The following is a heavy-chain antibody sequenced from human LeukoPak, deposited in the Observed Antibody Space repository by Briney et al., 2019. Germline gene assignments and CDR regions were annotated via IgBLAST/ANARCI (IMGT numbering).Heavy chain of an antibody. V-gene: IGHV4-59*01. CDR1: GGSISSYY. CDR3: ARYRQGLEMATSRLRRWFDP. J-gene: IGHJ5*02. CDR2: IYYSGST. D-gene: IGHD5-24*01. Sequence: KASETLSLTCTVSGGSISSYYWSWIRQPPGKGLEWIGYIYYSGSTNYNPSLKSRVTISVDTSKNQFSLKLSSVTAADTAVYYCARYRQGLEMATSRLRRWFDPWGQGTLVTVSS.